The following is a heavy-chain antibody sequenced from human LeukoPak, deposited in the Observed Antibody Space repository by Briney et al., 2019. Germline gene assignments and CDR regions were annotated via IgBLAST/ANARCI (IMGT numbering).Heavy chain of an antibody. D-gene: IGHD1-1*01. Sequence: GASVKVSCKASGYTFTSYDINWVRQATGQGLEWMGWMNPNSGNTGYAQKFQGRVTMTRNTSISTAYMELSSLRSEDTAVYYCAREYPGTGAFDYWGQGTLVTVSS. V-gene: IGHV1-8*01. CDR3: AREYPGTGAFDY. J-gene: IGHJ4*02. CDR2: MNPNSGNT. CDR1: GYTFTSYD.